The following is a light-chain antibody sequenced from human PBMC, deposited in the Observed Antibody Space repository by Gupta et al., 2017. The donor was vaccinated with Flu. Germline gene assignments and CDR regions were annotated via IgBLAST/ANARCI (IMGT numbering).Light chain of an antibody. Sequence: QSALTQPASVSGSLGQSITISCTGTSSDVGGYDFVPWYQQHPGKAPKLLIYEVSRRPSGISNRFSGSKSVNTASLTISGLQAEDEADYFCSSYTMNTTPVFGGGTTLTVL. CDR2: EVS. CDR3: SSYTMNTTPV. J-gene: IGLJ2*01. CDR1: SSDVGGYDF. V-gene: IGLV2-14*01.